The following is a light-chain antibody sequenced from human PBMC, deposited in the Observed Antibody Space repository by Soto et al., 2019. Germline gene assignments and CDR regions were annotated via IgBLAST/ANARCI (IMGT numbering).Light chain of an antibody. V-gene: IGKV3-11*01. CDR2: DTS. J-gene: IGKJ4*01. CDR3: QQRSSWPLT. CDR1: ESVSTY. Sequence: EVVLAQSPATLSLSPGDRATLSCRANESVSTYLAWHQQKPGQSPRLLIYDTSKRATGIPARFSGSGSGTDFTLTIVSLESEDFVFYYCQQRSSWPLTFGGGTKVDIK.